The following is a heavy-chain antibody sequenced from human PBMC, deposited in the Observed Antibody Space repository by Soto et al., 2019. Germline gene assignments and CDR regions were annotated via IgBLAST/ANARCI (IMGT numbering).Heavy chain of an antibody. V-gene: IGHV1-2*02. CDR3: AREASAVVSLDY. J-gene: IGHJ4*02. D-gene: IGHD2-15*01. CDR1: GYIITAYS. CDR2: INPNSGDT. Sequence: ASVKVSCKASGYIITAYSMHWVRQAPGQGLEWLGWINPNSGDTIYAQKFQDRVTMTCDTSVSTAYLELSSLSSDDTALYYCAREASAVVSLDYWGQGTLVTVSS.